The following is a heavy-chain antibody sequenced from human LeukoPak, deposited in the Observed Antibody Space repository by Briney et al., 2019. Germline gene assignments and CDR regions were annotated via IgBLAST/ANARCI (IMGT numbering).Heavy chain of an antibody. D-gene: IGHD6-13*01. CDR1: GFTFSSYE. CDR2: ISSSGSTI. J-gene: IGHJ4*02. V-gene: IGHV3-48*03. Sequence: GGSLRLSCAASGFTFSSYEMNWVRQAPGKGLEWVSYISSSGSTIYYADSVKGRFTISRDNAKNSLYLQMNSLRAEDTAVYYCATSRGSWPDYFNYWGQGTLVTVSS. CDR3: ATSRGSWPDYFNY.